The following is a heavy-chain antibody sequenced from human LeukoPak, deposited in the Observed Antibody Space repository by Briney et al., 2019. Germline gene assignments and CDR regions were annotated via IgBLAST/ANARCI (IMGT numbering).Heavy chain of an antibody. J-gene: IGHJ4*02. D-gene: IGHD2-21*02. Sequence: SVKVACKPSGGTFSSYAISWVRQAPGRGLEWMGRIIPIFGTANYAQKFQGRVTISTDESTSTAFMELSSLRSEGTAVHYCARDCAALTYCGGDLYGGYFDYWGQGTLVTVSS. CDR2: IIPIFGTA. CDR3: ARDCAALTYCGGDLYGGYFDY. V-gene: IGHV1-69*05. CDR1: GGTFSSYA.